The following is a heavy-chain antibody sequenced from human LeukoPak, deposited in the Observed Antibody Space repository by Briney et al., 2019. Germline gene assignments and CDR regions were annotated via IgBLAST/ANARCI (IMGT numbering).Heavy chain of an antibody. J-gene: IGHJ4*02. CDR1: GFTFSSYS. Sequence: GVSLRFCCAASGFTFSSYSMNWVRHAPGIGREGGSSISSSSSYIYYADSVKGRLTISRDNAKKSLYLQMNRLRDEDTAVYYCARVYNWHDSDYWGQGTLVTVSS. CDR3: ARVYNWHDSDY. CDR2: ISSSSSYI. V-gene: IGHV3-21*01. D-gene: IGHD1-20*01.